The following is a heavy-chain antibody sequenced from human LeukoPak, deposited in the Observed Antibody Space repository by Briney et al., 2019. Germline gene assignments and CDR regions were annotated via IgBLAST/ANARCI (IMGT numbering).Heavy chain of an antibody. CDR3: ARELSPSGNYDC. CDR2: INPSGGST. CDR1: GYTFTSYH. D-gene: IGHD1-26*01. J-gene: IGHJ4*02. V-gene: IGHV1-46*01. Sequence: ASVKVSCKASGYTFTSYHMHWVRQAPGQGVEWMGIINPSGGSTSYAQKFQGRVTVTRDTSTSTVYMELSSLRSEDAAVYYCARELSPSGNYDCWGQGTLVTVSS.